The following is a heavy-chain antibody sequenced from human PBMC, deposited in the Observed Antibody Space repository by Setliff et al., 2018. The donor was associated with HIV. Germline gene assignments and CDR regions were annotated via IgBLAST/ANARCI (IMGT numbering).Heavy chain of an antibody. V-gene: IGHV3-21*01. CDR3: AKYTRGGSILYYMDV. D-gene: IGHD1-1*01. CDR2: ISSSSSYI. CDR1: GFTFSSYS. Sequence: GGSLRLSCAASGFTFSSYSMNWVRQAPGKGLEWVSSISSSSSYIYYEDSVKGRFTISRDNAKNSLYLQMNSLRAEDTAVNFCAKYTRGGSILYYMDVWGKGTTVTVSS. J-gene: IGHJ6*03.